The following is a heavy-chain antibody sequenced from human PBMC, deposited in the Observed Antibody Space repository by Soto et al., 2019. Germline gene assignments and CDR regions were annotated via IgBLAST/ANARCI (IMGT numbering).Heavy chain of an antibody. D-gene: IGHD3-3*01. V-gene: IGHV3-33*01. CDR2: IWYDGSNK. Sequence: QVQLVESGGGVVQPGRSLRLSCAASGFTFSSYGMHWVRQAPGKGLEWVAVIWYDGSNKYYADSVKGRFTISRDNSKNTLYLQMNSLRAEDTAVSYCARDLLEWLLYDLGYYYYYGMDVWGQGTTVTVSS. J-gene: IGHJ6*02. CDR3: ARDLLEWLLYDLGYYYYYGMDV. CDR1: GFTFSSYG.